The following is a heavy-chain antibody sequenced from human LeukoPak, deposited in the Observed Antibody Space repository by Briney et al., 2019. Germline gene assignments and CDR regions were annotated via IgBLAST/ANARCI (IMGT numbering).Heavy chain of an antibody. D-gene: IGHD6-19*01. V-gene: IGHV6-1*01. CDR3: ARETGSGGRSFEYAFDI. CDR2: TYYRSKWYN. Sequence: SQTLSLTCAISGDRVSSNSAAWNWIRQSPSRGLEWLGRTYYRSKWYNDYAVSVKSRITINPDTSKNQFSLQLNSVTPEDTAVYYCARETGSGGRSFEYAFDIWGQGTMVTVSS. J-gene: IGHJ3*02. CDR1: GDRVSSNSAA.